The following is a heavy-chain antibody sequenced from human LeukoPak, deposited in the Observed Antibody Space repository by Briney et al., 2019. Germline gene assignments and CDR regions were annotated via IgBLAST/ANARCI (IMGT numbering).Heavy chain of an antibody. J-gene: IGHJ4*02. V-gene: IGHV3-30*02. Sequence: PGGSLRLSCAASGFNFRTYGMHWVRQAPGKGLQWVAFIRKDGSDKYYADSVKGRFTTSRDNSKNTLYLQMNSLRAEDTAVYYCSGGYNFFDYWGQGTLVTVSS. CDR3: SGGYNFFDY. CDR2: IRKDGSDK. CDR1: GFNFRTYG. D-gene: IGHD5-24*01.